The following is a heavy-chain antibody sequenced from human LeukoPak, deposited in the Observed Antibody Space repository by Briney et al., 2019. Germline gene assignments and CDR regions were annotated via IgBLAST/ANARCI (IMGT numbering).Heavy chain of an antibody. J-gene: IGHJ6*04. CDR2: IIPIFGTA. Sequence: GSSVNVSCKASGGTFSSYAISRVRQAPGQGLEWMGGIIPIFGTANYAQKFQGRVTITADKSTSTAYMEPSSLRSEDTAVYYCARERGGTYYDILTGSLGFYYGMDVWGKGTTVTVSS. V-gene: IGHV1-69*06. CDR3: ARERGGTYYDILTGSLGFYYGMDV. CDR1: GGTFSSYA. D-gene: IGHD3-9*01.